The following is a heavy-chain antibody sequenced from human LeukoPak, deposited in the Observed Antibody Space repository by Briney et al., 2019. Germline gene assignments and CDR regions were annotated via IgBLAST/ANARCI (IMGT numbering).Heavy chain of an antibody. J-gene: IGHJ4*02. Sequence: GGSLRLSCAASGFTFSSYGMHWVRQAPGKGLEWVAVISYDGSNKYYADSVKGRFTISRDNSKNTLYQQMNSLRVDDTAVYYCARSGYGDFDYWGQGVRVTVSS. D-gene: IGHD5-12*01. CDR3: ARSGYGDFDY. V-gene: IGHV3-30*03. CDR1: GFTFSSYG. CDR2: ISYDGSNK.